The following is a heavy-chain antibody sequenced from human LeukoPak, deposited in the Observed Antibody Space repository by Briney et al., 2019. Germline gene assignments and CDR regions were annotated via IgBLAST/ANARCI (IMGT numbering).Heavy chain of an antibody. CDR2: ISSSSSTI. CDR1: GFTFSSYS. V-gene: IGHV3-48*01. D-gene: IGHD3-10*01. CDR3: AREEVGWFGEFHFDY. J-gene: IGHJ4*02. Sequence: GGSLRLSCAASGFTFSSYSVNWVRQAPGKGLEWVSYISSSSSTIYYADSVKGRFTISRDNAKNSLYLQMNSLRAEDTAVYYCAREEVGWFGEFHFDYWGQGTLVTVSS.